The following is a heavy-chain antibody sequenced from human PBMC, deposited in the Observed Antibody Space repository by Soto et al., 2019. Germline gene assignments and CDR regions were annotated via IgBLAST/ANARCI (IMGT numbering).Heavy chain of an antibody. D-gene: IGHD2-15*01. CDR3: AQGAANGNWFDP. J-gene: IGHJ5*02. Sequence: QVQLVQSGSEVKKPVASVKVSCKASGYTCTSYDINWVRQATGQGLEWMGWMNPNSGNTGYAQKVQGRVTMTRNTSISTDYMELRSLRYEDTSVYYCAQGAANGNWFDPWGQGTLVTASS. CDR1: GYTCTSYD. V-gene: IGHV1-8*01. CDR2: MNPNSGNT.